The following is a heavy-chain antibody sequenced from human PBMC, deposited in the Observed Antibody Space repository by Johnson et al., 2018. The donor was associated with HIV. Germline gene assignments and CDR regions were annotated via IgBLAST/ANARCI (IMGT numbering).Heavy chain of an antibody. Sequence: QMQLVESGGGVVQPGRSLRLSCAASGFTFSSYAMHWVRQAPGKGLEWAAVISFDGSNKYFADSVKGRFTISRDNSKNTLYLQINSLRAEDTAVYYCARAYYDSRGYYPHAFHVWGQGTVVTVSS. J-gene: IGHJ3*01. CDR3: ARAYYDSRGYYPHAFHV. CDR2: ISFDGSNK. CDR1: GFTFSSYA. D-gene: IGHD3-22*01. V-gene: IGHV3-30*04.